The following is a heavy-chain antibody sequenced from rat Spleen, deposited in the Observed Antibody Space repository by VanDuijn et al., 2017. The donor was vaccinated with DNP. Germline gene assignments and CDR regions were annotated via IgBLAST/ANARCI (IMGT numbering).Heavy chain of an antibody. CDR1: GYSITSNY. CDR2: IRYSGST. CDR3: ARLPLTMMVVITTGHWFAY. V-gene: IGHV3-1*01. D-gene: IGHD1-12*02. Sequence: EVQLQESGPGLVKTSQSLSLTCSVTGYSITSNYWGWIRKFPGNKMEWIGHIRYSGSTSYNPSLKSRISITRDTSKNQFFLQLNSVTTEDTATYYCARLPLTMMVVITTGHWFAYWGQGTLVTVSS. J-gene: IGHJ3*01.